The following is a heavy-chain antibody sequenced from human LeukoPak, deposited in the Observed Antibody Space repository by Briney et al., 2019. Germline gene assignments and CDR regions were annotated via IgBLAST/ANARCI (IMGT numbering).Heavy chain of an antibody. D-gene: IGHD2-21*02. V-gene: IGHV1-69*05. CDR1: GGTFSSYA. CDR3: ARGQIVYCVGDCYSGYFQH. J-gene: IGHJ1*01. Sequence: GASVKVSCKASGGTFSSYAISWVRQASGQGLEWMGGLIPIFGTANYAQKFPGRVTITTDESTSTAYMELSSLRSEDTAVYYCARGQIVYCVGDCYSGYFQHWGQGTLVTVSS. CDR2: LIPIFGTA.